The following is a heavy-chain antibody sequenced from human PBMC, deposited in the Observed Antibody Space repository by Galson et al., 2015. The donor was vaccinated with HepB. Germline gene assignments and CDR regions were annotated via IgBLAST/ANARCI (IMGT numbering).Heavy chain of an antibody. CDR3: ARDSLDDSSGYCFDY. V-gene: IGHV3-66*01. Sequence: SLRLSCAASGFTVSSNYMNWVRQAPGKGLEWVSVIYSGGSTYYADSVKGRFTISRDNSKNTLYLQMNSLRAEDTAVYYCARDSLDDSSGYCFDYWGQGTLVTVSS. CDR2: IYSGGST. D-gene: IGHD3-22*01. J-gene: IGHJ4*02. CDR1: GFTVSSNY.